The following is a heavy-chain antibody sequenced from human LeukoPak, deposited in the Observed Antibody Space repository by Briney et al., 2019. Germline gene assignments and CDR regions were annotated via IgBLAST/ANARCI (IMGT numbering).Heavy chain of an antibody. Sequence: ASVKVSCKASGYTFTGYYMHWVRQAPGQGLEWMGWINPNSGGTNYAQKFQGRVTMTRDTSISTAYMELSRLRSDDTAVYYCARTRFNVLRYFDSHYGMDVWGQGTTVTVFS. CDR3: ARTRFNVLRYFDSHYGMDV. CDR2: INPNSGGT. D-gene: IGHD3-9*01. V-gene: IGHV1-2*02. J-gene: IGHJ6*02. CDR1: GYTFTGYY.